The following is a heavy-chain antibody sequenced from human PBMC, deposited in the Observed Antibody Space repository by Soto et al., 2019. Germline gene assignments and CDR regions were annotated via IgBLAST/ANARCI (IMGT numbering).Heavy chain of an antibody. CDR1: GYTFTNFG. Sequence: QVQLVQSGAEVKKPGASVKVSCKTSGYTFTNFGLSWVRQAPGQGLEWMGWISAYNGNTNYAQNFQGRVTMTTDTATSTAYLALRRLRSDDAAVFYCARGGSAIDDWGQGTLVTVSS. CDR2: ISAYNGNT. CDR3: ARGGSAIDD. V-gene: IGHV1-18*01. D-gene: IGHD3-16*01. J-gene: IGHJ4*02.